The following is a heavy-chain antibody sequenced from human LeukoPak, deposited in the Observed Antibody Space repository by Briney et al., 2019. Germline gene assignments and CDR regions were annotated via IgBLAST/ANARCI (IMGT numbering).Heavy chain of an antibody. Sequence: PGGSLRLSCAASGFTFSGSAMHWVRQASGKGLEWVGRIRSKANSYATAYAASVKGRFTISRDDSKNTAYLQMNSLKTEDTAVYYCTRHLWVRGVMPHYGMDVWGQGTTVTVSS. D-gene: IGHD3-10*01. V-gene: IGHV3-73*01. CDR1: GFTFSGSA. CDR2: IRSKANSYAT. CDR3: TRHLWVRGVMPHYGMDV. J-gene: IGHJ6*02.